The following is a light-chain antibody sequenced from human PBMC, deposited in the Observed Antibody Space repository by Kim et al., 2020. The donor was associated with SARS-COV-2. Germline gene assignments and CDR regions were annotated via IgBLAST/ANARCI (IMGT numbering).Light chain of an antibody. V-gene: IGLV1-47*01. J-gene: IGLJ3*02. CDR2: RTN. CDR1: SSNIGSNY. CDR3: ATWDDSLSGWV. Sequence: QSVLTQPPSASGTPGQRVSISCSGSSSNIGSNYVYWYQQLPGTAPKLVIYRTNQRPSGVPDRFSGSTSGTSASLAISGLRSEDEADYYCATWDDSLSGWVFGGGTQLTVL.